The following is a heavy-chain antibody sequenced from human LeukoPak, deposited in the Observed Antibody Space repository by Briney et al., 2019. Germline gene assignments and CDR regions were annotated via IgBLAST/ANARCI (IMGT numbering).Heavy chain of an antibody. CDR1: GGSVNSGGYY. J-gene: IGHJ4*02. CDR3: ARSSDYGDYD. V-gene: IGHV4-31*03. CDR2: IYYSGRT. D-gene: IGHD4-17*01. Sequence: SETLSLTCTVSGGSVNSGGYYWAWIRQHPGKGLEWLGYIYYSGRTYYNPSLKSRITISLDASKNQFSLNLTSVSAADTAFYFCARSSDYGDYDWGQGTLITVSS.